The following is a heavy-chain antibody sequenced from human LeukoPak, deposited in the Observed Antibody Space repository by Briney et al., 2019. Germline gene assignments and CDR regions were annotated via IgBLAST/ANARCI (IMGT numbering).Heavy chain of an antibody. V-gene: IGHV5-51*01. CDR3: ARTHSWSLTDAFDI. J-gene: IGHJ3*02. Sequence: KAGESLKISCKGSGYSFTSYWIGWVRQMPGKGLEWMAIIYPGDSDTRYSPSFQGQVTISADKSISTAYLQWSSLKASDTAMYYCARTHSWSLTDAFDIWGQGTMVTVSS. CDR2: IYPGDSDT. D-gene: IGHD1-26*01. CDR1: GYSFTSYW.